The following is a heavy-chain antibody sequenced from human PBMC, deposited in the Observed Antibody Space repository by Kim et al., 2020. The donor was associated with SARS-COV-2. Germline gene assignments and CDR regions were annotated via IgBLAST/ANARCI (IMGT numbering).Heavy chain of an antibody. CDR3: ARGMARITMVRGVIPEKPPFDY. V-gene: IGHV4-34*01. Sequence: SETLSLTCAVYGGSFSGYYWSWIRQPPGKGLEWIGEINHSGSTNYNPSLKSRVTISVDTSKNQFSLKLSSVTAADTAVYYCARGMARITMVRGVIPEKPPFDYWGQGTLVTVSS. CDR1: GGSFSGYY. CDR2: INHSGST. D-gene: IGHD3-10*01. J-gene: IGHJ4*02.